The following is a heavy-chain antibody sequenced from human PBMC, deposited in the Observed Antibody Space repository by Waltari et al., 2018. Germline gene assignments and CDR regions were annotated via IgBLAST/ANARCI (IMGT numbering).Heavy chain of an antibody. Sequence: QLHLVVSGVGVFPPGKSLTLSCSVPGFNFRYSAIHWVRQAPGKGLEWVAFITYDGKAEYAGSVRGRFTLSRDNSNNTVTLEMNNLRPEDTDLYHCAKIPDFWGQGTLVTVSS. J-gene: IGHJ1*01. CDR3: AKIPDF. CDR2: ITYDGKA. V-gene: IGHV3-30-3*02. D-gene: IGHD2-21*01. CDR1: GFNFRYSA.